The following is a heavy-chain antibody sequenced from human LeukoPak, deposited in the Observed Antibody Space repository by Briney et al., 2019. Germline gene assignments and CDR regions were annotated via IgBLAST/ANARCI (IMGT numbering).Heavy chain of an antibody. CDR1: GGSISSYY. CDR3: TREVGIGDAFDI. V-gene: IGHV4-59*01. CDR2: IYFSGST. Sequence: PSETLSLTCTVSGGSISSYYWSWIRQPPGKGLEWIGYIYFSGSTNYNPSLKSRVTMSVDTSKNQFSLKLRSVTAADTAVYDCTREVGIGDAFDIWGQGTMVTVSP. J-gene: IGHJ3*02. D-gene: IGHD2-21*01.